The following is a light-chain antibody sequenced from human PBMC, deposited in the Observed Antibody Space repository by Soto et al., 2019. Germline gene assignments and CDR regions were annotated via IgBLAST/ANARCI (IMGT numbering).Light chain of an antibody. CDR3: QQFENLPPLT. V-gene: IGKV1-33*01. CDR1: QDISDN. Sequence: DIQMTQSPSSLSASVGDSVTITCQASQDISDNLNWYQQKPGKAPKLLIYDASNLKTGVSSRFSGSGSGTDFPFTITSLQPEDIATYYCQQFENLPPLTFGGGTRVEIK. CDR2: DAS. J-gene: IGKJ4*01.